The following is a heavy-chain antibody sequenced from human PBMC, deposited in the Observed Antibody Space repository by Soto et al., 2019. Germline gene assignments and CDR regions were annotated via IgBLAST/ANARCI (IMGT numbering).Heavy chain of an antibody. CDR3: ARAGCDGGSCYTLVGLRYGMDV. CDR2: ISYDGNNK. CDR1: GFTFSSYA. D-gene: IGHD2-15*01. J-gene: IGHJ6*02. V-gene: IGHV3-30-3*01. Sequence: QVQLVESGGGVVQPGRSQRLSCAASGFTFSSYAMYWVRQAPGKGLEWVAVISYDGNNKYYADSVKGRFTISRDNSKNTLYLRMNSLRAEDTAVYYCARAGCDGGSCYTLVGLRYGMDVWGQGTTVTVSS.